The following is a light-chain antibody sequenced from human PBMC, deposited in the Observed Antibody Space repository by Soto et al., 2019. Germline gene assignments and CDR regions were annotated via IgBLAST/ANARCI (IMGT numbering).Light chain of an antibody. Sequence: QSALTQPASVSGSPGQSITISCTGTSSDVGSYIYVSWYQQHPGKAPKLMIYEVTNRPSGVSNRFSGSKSGNTASLTISGLQAEDEADYYCSSYSSTSSLYVFGTGTRSPS. CDR3: SSYSSTSSLYV. J-gene: IGLJ1*01. V-gene: IGLV2-14*01. CDR1: SSDVGSYIY. CDR2: EVT.